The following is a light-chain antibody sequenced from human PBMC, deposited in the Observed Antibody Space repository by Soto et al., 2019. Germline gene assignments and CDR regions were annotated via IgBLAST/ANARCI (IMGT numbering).Light chain of an antibody. CDR3: CSYALSVSHVV. CDR1: SSNVGGYTL. J-gene: IGLJ2*01. CDR2: EGT. Sequence: QSALTQPAFVSGSPGQSITIACAGASSNVGGYTLVSWYRQHPDNAPHLLIYEGTKRPSGVSDRFTATKSGNTAPLTISGLQSEDESDYYCSYALSVSHVVFGGGTQLTV. V-gene: IGLV2-23*01.